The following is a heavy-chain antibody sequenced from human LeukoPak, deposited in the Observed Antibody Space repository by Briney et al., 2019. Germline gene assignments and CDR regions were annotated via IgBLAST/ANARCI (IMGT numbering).Heavy chain of an antibody. V-gene: IGHV3-30*18. CDR1: GFAFSTYN. CDR3: AKDGSPQRFLEWLSPYYYYYGMDV. Sequence: GGSLRLSCAASGFAFSTYNMHWVRQAPGEGLEWVAVISYDGSNKYYADSVKGRFTISRDNSKNTLYLQMNSLRAEDTAVYYCAKDGSPQRFLEWLSPYYYYYGMDVWGQGTTVTVSS. CDR2: ISYDGSNK. J-gene: IGHJ6*02. D-gene: IGHD3-3*01.